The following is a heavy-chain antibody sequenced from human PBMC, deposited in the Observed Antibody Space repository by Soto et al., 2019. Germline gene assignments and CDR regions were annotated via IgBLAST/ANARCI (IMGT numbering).Heavy chain of an antibody. D-gene: IGHD4-17*01. CDR1: GFTFSSYE. V-gene: IGHV3-48*03. J-gene: IGHJ6*02. Sequence: GGSLRLSCAASGFTFSSYEMNWVRQAPGKGLEWVSYISSSGSTIYYADSVKGRFTISRDNAKNSLYLQMNSLRAEDTAVYYCARDGTTGTANYHYAMDVWGQGTTVTVSS. CDR2: ISSSGSTI. CDR3: ARDGTTGTANYHYAMDV.